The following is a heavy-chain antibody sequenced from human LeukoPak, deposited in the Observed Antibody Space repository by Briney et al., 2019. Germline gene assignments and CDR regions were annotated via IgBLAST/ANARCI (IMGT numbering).Heavy chain of an antibody. Sequence: SVKVSCKASGGTFSSYAISWVRQAPGQGLEWMGGIIPIFGTANYAQKFQGRVTITADESTSTAYMELSSLRSEDTAVYYCARGGYSSGWYWDDAFDIWGQGTMVTVSS. V-gene: IGHV1-69*13. CDR1: GGTFSSYA. CDR3: ARGGYSSGWYWDDAFDI. CDR2: IIPIFGTA. D-gene: IGHD6-19*01. J-gene: IGHJ3*02.